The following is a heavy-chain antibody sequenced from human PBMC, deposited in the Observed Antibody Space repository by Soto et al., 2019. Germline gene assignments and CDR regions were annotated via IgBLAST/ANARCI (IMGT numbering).Heavy chain of an antibody. V-gene: IGHV4-39*01. J-gene: IGHJ4*02. D-gene: IGHD4-17*01. CDR1: GGSISSSTYY. CDR2: IYYRGST. Sequence: PSETLFLTCTVSGGSISSSTYYWGWIRQPPGKGPEWIGSIYYRGSTYYNPSLKSRVTISVDTSKNQFSLKLSSVTAADTAVYYCANSYGDYVSYWGQGTLVTVSS. CDR3: ANSYGDYVSY.